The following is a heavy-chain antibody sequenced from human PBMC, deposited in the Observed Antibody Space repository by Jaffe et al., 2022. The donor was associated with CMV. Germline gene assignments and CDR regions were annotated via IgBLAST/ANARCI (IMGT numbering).Heavy chain of an antibody. D-gene: IGHD3-3*01. CDR2: INHSGST. V-gene: IGHV4-34*01. Sequence: QVQLQQWGAGLLKPSETLSLTCAVYGGSFSGYYWSWIRQPPGKGLEWIGEINHSGSTNYNPSLKSRVTISVDTSKNQFSLKLSSVTAADTAVYYCARLYKHITIFGVAPFDYWGQGTLVTVSS. J-gene: IGHJ4*02. CDR1: GGSFSGYY. CDR3: ARLYKHITIFGVAPFDY.